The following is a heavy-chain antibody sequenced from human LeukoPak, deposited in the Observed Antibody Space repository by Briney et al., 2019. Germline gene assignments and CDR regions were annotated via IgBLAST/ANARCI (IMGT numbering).Heavy chain of an antibody. CDR1: GGSISSYY. D-gene: IGHD1-26*01. CDR3: ASYSGSYYSPVANYYYYYMDV. CDR2: IYTSGST. V-gene: IGHV4-4*09. Sequence: SETLSLTCTVSGGSISSYYWSWIRQPPGKGLECIGYIYTSGSTNYNPSLKSRVTISVDTSKNQFSLKLSSVTAAVTAVYYCASYSGSYYSPVANYYYYYMDVWGKGTTVTVSS. J-gene: IGHJ6*03.